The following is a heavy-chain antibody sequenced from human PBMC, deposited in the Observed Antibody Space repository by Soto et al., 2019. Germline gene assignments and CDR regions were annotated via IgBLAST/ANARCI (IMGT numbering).Heavy chain of an antibody. Sequence: EVQLVESGGDLVQPGGSLRLSCAASGFTFSTYWMHWVRQAPGKGLLWVSRIKTDGTYATYADSVKGRFTISRDNAKNTLHLQINSLGVEDAPDYYCAARGSGYYANWGQGTLVTVSS. CDR1: GFTFSTYW. CDR2: IKTDGTYA. CDR3: AARGSGYYAN. D-gene: IGHD3-3*01. J-gene: IGHJ4*02. V-gene: IGHV3-74*01.